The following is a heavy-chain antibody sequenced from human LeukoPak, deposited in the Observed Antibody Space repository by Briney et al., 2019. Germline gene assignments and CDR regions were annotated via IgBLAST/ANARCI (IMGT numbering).Heavy chain of an antibody. J-gene: IGHJ4*02. CDR3: GRFSPKAGVDY. V-gene: IGHV4-39*01. Sequence: SETLSLTCAVSGGSLSSSSYYWAWIRQPPGKGLEYIGSIYYSGSAYYNPSLWNRVTMSVDTSENVFSLKLSSVTAADTAVYYCGRFSPKAGVDYWGQGTLVTVSS. CDR2: IYYSGSA. D-gene: IGHD3-10*01. CDR1: GGSLSSSSYY.